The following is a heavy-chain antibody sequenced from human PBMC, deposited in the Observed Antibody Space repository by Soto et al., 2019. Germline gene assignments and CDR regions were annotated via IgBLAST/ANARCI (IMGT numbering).Heavy chain of an antibody. CDR3: VRDVHLDY. V-gene: IGHV3-48*03. Sequence: GGSLRLSCTASGSPFSNHEMNWVRQAPGKGLEWVSYISSGGTNKFYADSLQGRVSVSRDNHKNSLILEMDRLTVEDTATYYCVRDVHLDYWGLGSLVTVSS. CDR2: ISSGGTNK. J-gene: IGHJ4*02. CDR1: GSPFSNHE.